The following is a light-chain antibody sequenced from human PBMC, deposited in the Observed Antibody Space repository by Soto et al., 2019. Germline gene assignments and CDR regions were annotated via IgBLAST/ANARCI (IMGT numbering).Light chain of an antibody. V-gene: IGKV3-15*01. CDR2: SAS. CDR3: QQYDGWPRT. CDR1: QRVGIN. Sequence: EIVMTQSPATLSVCPGETATLSCRASQRVGINLAWYQQKPGQAPRLLIYSASTRASGIPDRFSGSGSGTEFTLTISSLQSEDFAFFYCQQYDGWPRTFGQGTKVDIK. J-gene: IGKJ1*01.